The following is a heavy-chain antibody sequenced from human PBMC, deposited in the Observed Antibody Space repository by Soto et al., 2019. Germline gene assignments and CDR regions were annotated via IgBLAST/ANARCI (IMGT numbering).Heavy chain of an antibody. CDR3: ARQPARGYYYYGMDV. V-gene: IGHV4-30-2*01. CDR1: GGSISSGGYS. CDR2: IYHSGST. D-gene: IGHD6-13*01. J-gene: IGHJ6*02. Sequence: QLQLQESGSGLVKPSQTLSLTCAVSGGSISSGGYSWSWIRQPPGKGLEWIGYIYHSGSTYYNPSLQSRVTISVDRSKNQFSLKLSSVTAADTAVYYCARQPARGYYYYGMDVWGQGTTVTVSS.